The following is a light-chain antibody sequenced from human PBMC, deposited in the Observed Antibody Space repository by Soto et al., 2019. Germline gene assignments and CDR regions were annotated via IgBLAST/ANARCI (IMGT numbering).Light chain of an antibody. Sequence: EIVLTQSPGTLSLSPGERATLSCRASQSVSSSYLAWYQQRPGQAPRLLIYGASSRATGIPDRFSGSGSGTDFTLTISRLEPEDFEVYYCQQYGSSPPNTCGQGTKLEI. V-gene: IGKV3-20*01. CDR1: QSVSSSY. J-gene: IGKJ2*01. CDR3: QQYGSSPPNT. CDR2: GAS.